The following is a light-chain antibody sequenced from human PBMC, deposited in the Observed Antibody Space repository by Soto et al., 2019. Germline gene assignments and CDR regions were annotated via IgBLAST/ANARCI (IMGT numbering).Light chain of an antibody. V-gene: IGLV1-44*01. CDR3: AAGDVSLKGVV. CDR1: SSNIGGNP. J-gene: IGLJ2*01. CDR2: NND. Sequence: QSVLTQPPSASGAPGQSVTISCSGSSSNIGGNPVNWYQHLPEMAPKLLIFNNDRRPSGVPDRFSAAKFGTSFSLAIGGLQSEAAADYYWAAGDVSLKGVVFGGGTKLAVL.